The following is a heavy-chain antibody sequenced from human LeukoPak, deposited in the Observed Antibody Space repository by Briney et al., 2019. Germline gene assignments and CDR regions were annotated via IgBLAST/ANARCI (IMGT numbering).Heavy chain of an antibody. V-gene: IGHV3-7*01. CDR3: ASRSIGSSWSPVDY. Sequence: PGGSLRLSCAASGFTFSSYWMSWVRQAPGKGLEWVANIKQDGSEKYYVDSVKGRFTISRDNAKKSLYLQMNSLRAEDTAVYYCASRSIGSSWSPVDYWGQGTLVTVSS. J-gene: IGHJ4*02. CDR1: GFTFSSYW. CDR2: IKQDGSEK. D-gene: IGHD6-13*01.